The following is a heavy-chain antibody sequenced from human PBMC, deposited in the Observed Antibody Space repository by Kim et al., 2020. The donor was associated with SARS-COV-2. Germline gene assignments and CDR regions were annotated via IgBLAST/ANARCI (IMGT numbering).Heavy chain of an antibody. CDR1: GGSISSYY. J-gene: IGHJ6*04. CDR3: ARGGASSWYGLAYYYGMEV. V-gene: IGHV4-59*13. Sequence: SETLSLTCTVSGGSISSYYWSWIRQPPGEGLEWIGYIYYSGYTNYNPSLKSRVTISVDTSKNQFSLKLSSVTAADTAVYYCARGGASSWYGLAYYYGMEVWARDTTVTVSS. CDR2: IYYSGYT. D-gene: IGHD6-13*01.